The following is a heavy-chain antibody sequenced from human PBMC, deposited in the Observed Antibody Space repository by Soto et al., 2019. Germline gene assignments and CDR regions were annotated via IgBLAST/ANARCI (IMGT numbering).Heavy chain of an antibody. J-gene: IGHJ4*02. CDR1: GYTFTGYY. V-gene: IGHV1-2*02. D-gene: IGHD3-22*01. Sequence: ASVKVSCKAAGYTFTGYYMHWVRQAPGQGLEWMGWINPNSGGTNYAQKFQGRVTMTRDTSIRTAYMELSRLRSDDTAVYYCARERDDSSGYGYYFDYWGRGTLVTVS. CDR3: ARERDDSSGYGYYFDY. CDR2: INPNSGGT.